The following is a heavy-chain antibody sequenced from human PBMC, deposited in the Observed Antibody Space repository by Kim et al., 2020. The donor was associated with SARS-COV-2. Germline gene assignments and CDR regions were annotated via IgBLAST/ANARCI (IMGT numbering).Heavy chain of an antibody. CDR2: SGSTI. CDR3: ARGSLES. D-gene: IGHD3-3*01. J-gene: IGHJ4*02. Sequence: SGSTIYYADSVKGRFTISRDNAKNSLYLQMNSLRAEDTAVYYCARGSLESWGQGTLVTVSS. V-gene: IGHV3-48*03.